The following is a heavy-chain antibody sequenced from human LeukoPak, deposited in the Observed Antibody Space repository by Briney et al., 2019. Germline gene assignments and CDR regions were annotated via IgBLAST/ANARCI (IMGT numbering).Heavy chain of an antibody. CDR1: GFTFSSYW. Sequence: PGGSLRLSCAASGFTFSSYWMTWVRQAPGKGLEWVANIKQDGSEKYYVDSVKGRFTISRDNAKNSLYLQMNSLRAEDTALYYCAKEYSGRSGVSAFDIWGQGTMVTVSS. V-gene: IGHV3-7*03. J-gene: IGHJ3*02. D-gene: IGHD2-15*01. CDR3: AKEYSGRSGVSAFDI. CDR2: IKQDGSEK.